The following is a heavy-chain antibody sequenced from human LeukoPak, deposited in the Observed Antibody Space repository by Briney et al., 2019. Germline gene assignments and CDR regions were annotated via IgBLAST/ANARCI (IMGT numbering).Heavy chain of an antibody. CDR1: GGSITSYY. Sequence: SETLSLTCTVSGGSITSYYWSWIRQPPGKGLEWIGYIYYSGSTNYNPSLKSRVTISVETSKNEFSLKLRSVTAADTAVYYCARVTGYRIEDYFDYWGQGTLVTVSS. CDR3: ARVTGYRIEDYFDY. J-gene: IGHJ4*02. CDR2: IYYSGST. V-gene: IGHV4-59*01. D-gene: IGHD6-13*01.